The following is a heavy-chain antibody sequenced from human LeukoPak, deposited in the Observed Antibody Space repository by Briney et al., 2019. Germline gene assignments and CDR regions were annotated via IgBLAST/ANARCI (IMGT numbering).Heavy chain of an antibody. CDR3: AREKALIDHYDFTGYDWEY. V-gene: IGHV4-39*07. CDR1: GASISSGSFY. J-gene: IGHJ4*02. D-gene: IGHD3-22*01. CDR2: NHGGST. Sequence: SETLSLTCTVSGASISSGSFYWVWIRQSPGKGLEWVASNHGGSTYYNPSLRGRVTISMDTSKNQISLKLTSVTAADTAVYYCAREKALIDHYDFTGYDWEYWGQGSLVIVSS.